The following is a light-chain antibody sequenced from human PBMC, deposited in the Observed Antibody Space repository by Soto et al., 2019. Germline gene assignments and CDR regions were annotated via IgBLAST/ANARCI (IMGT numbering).Light chain of an antibody. CDR2: AAS. V-gene: IGKV1-6*01. CDR1: QAIGND. J-gene: IGKJ2*01. CDR3: LQDYNYPLT. Sequence: AIQMTQSPSSLSASVGDRVTITCRASQAIGNDLTWYQRKPGKAPNLLIFAASSLQSGVPSRFSGSGSGTDFTLTISSLQPEDFATYYCLQDYNYPLTFGQGTKLEIK.